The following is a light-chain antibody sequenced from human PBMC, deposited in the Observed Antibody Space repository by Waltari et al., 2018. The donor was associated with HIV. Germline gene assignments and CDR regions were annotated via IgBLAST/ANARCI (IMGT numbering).Light chain of an antibody. V-gene: IGKV1-9*01. J-gene: IGKJ5*01. CDR1: QDISSL. CDR3: QQLKSSPMT. Sequence: DIQLTQSPSFLSTSIGDRVTITCRASQDISSLLAWYQQQTGKDPKLLIYAASALQSGVSSRFSGSGSGTEFTLTISSLQPEDFAIYFCQQLKSSPMTFGQGTRLETK. CDR2: AAS.